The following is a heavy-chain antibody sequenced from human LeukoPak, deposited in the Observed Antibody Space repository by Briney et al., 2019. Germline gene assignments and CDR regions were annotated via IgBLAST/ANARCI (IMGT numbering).Heavy chain of an antibody. V-gene: IGHV5-51*01. CDR3: ARRSGSFQGDYNFDY. CDR1: GYSFTSYW. CDR2: IYPGDSDT. D-gene: IGHD1-26*01. Sequence: GESLKISCKGSGYSFTSYWIGWVRQMPGKGLEWMGIIYPGDSDTRYSPSFQGQVTISADKSISTAYLQWSSLKASVTAMYYCARRSGSFQGDYNFDYWGQGTLVTVSS. J-gene: IGHJ4*02.